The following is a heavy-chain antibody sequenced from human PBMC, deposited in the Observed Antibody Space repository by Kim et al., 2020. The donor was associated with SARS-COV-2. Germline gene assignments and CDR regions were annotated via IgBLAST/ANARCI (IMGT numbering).Heavy chain of an antibody. V-gene: IGHV3-74*01. CDR1: GFTFKNYW. CDR2: VNPDGTNT. Sequence: GGSLRLSCVASGFTFKNYWMHWVRQAPGKGLVWLSRVNPDGTNTIYADSVRGRFTISRDNAKDTLYLQMNSLGDEDTAVYYCVGDIGSWFDPWGQGTLVTVSS. CDR3: VGDIGSWFDP. J-gene: IGHJ5*02. D-gene: IGHD1-26*01.